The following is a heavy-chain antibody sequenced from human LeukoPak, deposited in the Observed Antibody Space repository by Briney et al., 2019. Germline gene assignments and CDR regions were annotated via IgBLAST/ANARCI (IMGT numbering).Heavy chain of an antibody. D-gene: IGHD5-12*01. V-gene: IGHV1-69*04. CDR3: ARGGDGYKLSFGY. J-gene: IGHJ4*02. Sequence: SVKVSCKASGGTFSSYAISWVRQAPGQGLEWMGRIIPILGIANYAQKFQGRVTITADKSTSTAYMELSSLRSEDTAVYYCARGGDGYKLSFGYWGQGTLVTVSS. CDR2: IIPILGIA. CDR1: GGTFSSYA.